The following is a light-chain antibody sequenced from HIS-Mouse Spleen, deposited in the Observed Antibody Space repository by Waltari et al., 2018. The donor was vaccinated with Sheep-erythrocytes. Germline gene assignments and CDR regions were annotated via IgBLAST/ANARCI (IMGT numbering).Light chain of an antibody. Sequence: DIVMTQSPDSLAVSLGERATINCKSSQSVLYSSNNKNYLAWYQQKPGQPPKLLIYCAYTRESGVPDRFSGSGSGTDVTLTISSLQAEDVAVYYCQQYYSTPLTFGGGTKVEIK. CDR2: CAY. CDR3: QQYYSTPLT. J-gene: IGKJ4*01. V-gene: IGKV4-1*01. CDR1: QSVLYSSNNKNY.